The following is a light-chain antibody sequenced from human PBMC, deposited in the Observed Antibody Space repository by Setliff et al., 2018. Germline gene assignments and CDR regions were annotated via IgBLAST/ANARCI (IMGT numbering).Light chain of an antibody. Sequence: QSALTQPHSVSGSPGQSVIISCTGTSSDVGRYDHVSWYQQHPGKAPKLMIYDVNERPSGVPDRFSGSKSGNTASLTISGLQAEDEADYYCCSYAGGPYVFGTGTKVTVL. V-gene: IGLV2-11*01. CDR3: CSYAGGPYV. J-gene: IGLJ1*01. CDR2: DVN. CDR1: SSDVGRYDH.